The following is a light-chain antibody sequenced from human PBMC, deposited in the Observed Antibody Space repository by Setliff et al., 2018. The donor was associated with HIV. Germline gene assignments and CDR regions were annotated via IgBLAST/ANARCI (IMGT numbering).Light chain of an antibody. Sequence: QSALAQPASVSGSPGQSISISCTGTSSDIGGYNSVSWYQQHPGKAPKLMIYDVTNRPSGVSNRFSGSKSGNTASLTISGLQAEDEGDYYCSSYTTTRTLRFGGGTKVTVL. CDR2: DVT. CDR3: SSYTTTRTLR. CDR1: SSDIGGYNS. J-gene: IGLJ2*01. V-gene: IGLV2-14*03.